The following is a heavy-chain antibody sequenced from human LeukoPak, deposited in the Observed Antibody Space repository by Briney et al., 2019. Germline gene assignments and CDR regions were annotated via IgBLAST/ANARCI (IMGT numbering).Heavy chain of an antibody. CDR2: IYTSGST. CDR3: ARETARPTTYYDFWSGYYETVNDY. Sequence: SETLSLTCTVSGGSISSYYWSWIRQPAGKGLEWIGRIYTSGSTNYNPSLKSRVTMSVDTSKNQFSLKLSSVTAADTAVYYCARETARPTTYYDFWSGYYETVNDYWGQGTLVTASS. J-gene: IGHJ4*02. D-gene: IGHD3-3*01. CDR1: GGSISSYY. V-gene: IGHV4-4*07.